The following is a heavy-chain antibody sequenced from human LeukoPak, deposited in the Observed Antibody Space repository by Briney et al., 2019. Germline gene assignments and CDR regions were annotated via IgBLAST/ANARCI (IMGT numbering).Heavy chain of an antibody. CDR3: ATSIVGLTYDEHFQH. D-gene: IGHD1-26*01. J-gene: IGHJ1*01. CDR1: GYTFTSYA. V-gene: IGHV1-3*01. Sequence: GASVKGSCKASGYTFTSYAMHWVRQAPGQRLEWMGWINAGNGNTKYSQKFQGRVTITRDTSASTAYMELSSLRSEDTAVYYCATSIVGLTYDEHFQHWGQGTLVTVSS. CDR2: INAGNGNT.